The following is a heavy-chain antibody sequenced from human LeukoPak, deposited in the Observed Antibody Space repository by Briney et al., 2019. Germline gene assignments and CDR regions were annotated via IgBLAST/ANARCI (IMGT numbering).Heavy chain of an antibody. V-gene: IGHV3-33*08. Sequence: GGSLRLSCAASGFTVSTNYMSWVRQAPGKGLEWVAVIWFDGSHKYYADSVKGRFTISRDNSKNTLYLQMNSLRAEDTAVYYCARESGYSGHDYFNYWGQGTLVTVSS. CDR3: ARESGYSGHDYFNY. D-gene: IGHD5-12*01. CDR2: IWFDGSHK. J-gene: IGHJ4*02. CDR1: GFTVSTNY.